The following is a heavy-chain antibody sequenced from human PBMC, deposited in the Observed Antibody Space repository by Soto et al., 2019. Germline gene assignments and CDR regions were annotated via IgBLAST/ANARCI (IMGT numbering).Heavy chain of an antibody. CDR2: INPNSGGT. D-gene: IGHD6-13*01. J-gene: IGHJ6*02. Sequence: ASVKVSCKASGYTFTGYYMHWVRQAPGQGLEWMGWINPNSGGTNYAQKFQGRVTMTRDTSISTAYMELSRLRSDDTAVYYCARNLFIAAAGTRFGMGVWGQGTTVTVSS. CDR1: GYTFTGYY. CDR3: ARNLFIAAAGTRFGMGV. V-gene: IGHV1-2*02.